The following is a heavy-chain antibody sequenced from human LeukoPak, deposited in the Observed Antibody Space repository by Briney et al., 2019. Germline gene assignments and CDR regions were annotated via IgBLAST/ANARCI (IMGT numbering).Heavy chain of an antibody. D-gene: IGHD2-21*02. CDR3: ARGQAYCGADCYSD. CDR1: GFSISHYY. Sequence: PGGSPRLSCAASGFSISHYYMTWVCQTPGKGLDWVSVIYTGGGTNYGDSVKGRFTISRDNSKNTLYLQMNSLRADDTAIYYCARGQAYCGADCYSDWGQGTLVTVSS. CDR2: IYTGGGT. J-gene: IGHJ4*02. V-gene: IGHV3-66*01.